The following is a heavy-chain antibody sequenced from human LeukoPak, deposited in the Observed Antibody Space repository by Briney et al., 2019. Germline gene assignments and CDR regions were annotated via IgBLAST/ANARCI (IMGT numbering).Heavy chain of an antibody. V-gene: IGHV3-23*01. CDR2: ISGGGGNT. D-gene: IGHD6-19*01. CDR3: TGGGWSTDAFDI. Sequence: GGSLRLSCAASGFTFSSYAMSWVRQAPGKGLEWVSGISGGGGNTYYADSVKGRFTISRDNSKNTLYLQMSSLRAEDTAVYYCTGGGWSTDAFDIWGQGTMVTVSS. CDR1: GFTFSSYA. J-gene: IGHJ3*02.